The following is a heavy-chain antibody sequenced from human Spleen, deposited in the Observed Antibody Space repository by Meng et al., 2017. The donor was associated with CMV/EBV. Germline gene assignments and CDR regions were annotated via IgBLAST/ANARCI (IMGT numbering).Heavy chain of an antibody. Sequence: GGSLRLSCAASGFTVSSNYMSWVRQAPGKGLEWVSVIYRDGRTYSADSVKGRFTISRDNSKNTLYLQMNSLRIEDTAVYYCARDRRGQYDILTGFFGAWWFDPWGQGTQVTVSS. V-gene: IGHV3-53*05. CDR1: GFTVSSNY. D-gene: IGHD3-9*01. CDR2: IYRDGRT. J-gene: IGHJ5*02. CDR3: ARDRRGQYDILTGFFGAWWFDP.